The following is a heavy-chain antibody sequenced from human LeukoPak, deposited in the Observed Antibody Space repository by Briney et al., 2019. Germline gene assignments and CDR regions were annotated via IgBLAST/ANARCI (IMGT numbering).Heavy chain of an antibody. V-gene: IGHV3-7*01. J-gene: IGHJ4*02. D-gene: IGHD5-24*01. Sequence: GGSLRLSCAASGFTFSSYAMSWVRQAPGKGLEWVANIKQDGSEKYYVDSVKGRFTISKDNAKNSLYLQMNSLRAEDTAVYYCARDLEGPFDYWGQGTLVTVSS. CDR2: IKQDGSEK. CDR1: GFTFSSYA. CDR3: ARDLEGPFDY.